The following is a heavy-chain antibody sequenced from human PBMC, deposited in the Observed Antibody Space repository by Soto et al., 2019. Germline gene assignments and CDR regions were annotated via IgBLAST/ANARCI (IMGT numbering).Heavy chain of an antibody. D-gene: IGHD1-26*01. CDR1: GFSLSTSGVR. V-gene: IGHV2-70*04. Sequence: SGPTLVNPTQTLTLTCTFSGFSLSTSGVRVSWIRQPPGKALEWLARIDWDDDEFYSTSLRTRLTISKDTSKNQVVLTMTNMDPVDTATYYCARIRGGSYYFDYWGQGTLVTVSS. CDR3: ARIRGGSYYFDY. J-gene: IGHJ4*02. CDR2: IDWDDDE.